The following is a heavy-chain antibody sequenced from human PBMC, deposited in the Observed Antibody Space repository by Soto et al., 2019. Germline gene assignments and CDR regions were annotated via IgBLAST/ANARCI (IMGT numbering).Heavy chain of an antibody. CDR1: GYTFTSYG. Sequence: SVKVSCKASGYTFTSYGISWVRQAPGQGLEWMGGIIPIFGTANYAQKFQGRVTITADESTSTAYMELSSLRSEDTAVYYCARDIVVVVAATPHYYYGMDVWGQGTTVTVSS. D-gene: IGHD2-15*01. CDR3: ARDIVVVVAATPHYYYGMDV. J-gene: IGHJ6*02. CDR2: IIPIFGTA. V-gene: IGHV1-69*13.